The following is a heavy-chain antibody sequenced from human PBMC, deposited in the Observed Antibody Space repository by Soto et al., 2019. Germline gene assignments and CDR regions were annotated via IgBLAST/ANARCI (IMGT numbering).Heavy chain of an antibody. V-gene: IGHV3-64*01. D-gene: IGHD2-2*01. CDR2: ISNNGGST. CDR1: GFTFSNYA. CDR3: ARGGPYQLLSDFDY. J-gene: IGHJ4*02. Sequence: EVQLVESGGGLVQPGGSLRLSCVASGFTFSNYAMHWVRQAPGKGLEYVSAISNNGGSTYYANSLKGKFTISRNNSKNTLYLQMGSLRHEDIAVYYCARGGPYQLLSDFDYWGQGTLVTVSS.